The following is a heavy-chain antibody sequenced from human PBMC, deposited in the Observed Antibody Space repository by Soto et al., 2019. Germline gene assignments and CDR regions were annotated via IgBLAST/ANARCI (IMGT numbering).Heavy chain of an antibody. CDR2: IIPIFGTA. CDR3: ASGEYYDSSGYSYGGYFQH. D-gene: IGHD3-22*01. V-gene: IGHV1-69*06. J-gene: IGHJ1*01. Sequence: RASVKVSCKASGGTFSSYAISWVRQAPGQGLEWMGGIIPIFGTANYAQKFQGRVTITADKSTSTAYMELSSLRSEDTAVYYCASGEYYDSSGYSYGGYFQHWGQGTLVTVSS. CDR1: GGTFSSYA.